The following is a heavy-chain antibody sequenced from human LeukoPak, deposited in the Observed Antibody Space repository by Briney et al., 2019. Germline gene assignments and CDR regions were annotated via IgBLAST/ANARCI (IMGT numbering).Heavy chain of an antibody. J-gene: IGHJ4*02. V-gene: IGHV3-21*01. Sequence: GGSLRLSCAASGFTFSSYSMNWVRQAPGKGLEWVSSISSSSSYIYYADSVKGRFTISRDNSKNTLYLQMNSLGAEDTAVYYCAKDSSSWSFDYWGQGTLVTVSS. CDR2: ISSSSSYI. CDR1: GFTFSSYS. D-gene: IGHD6-13*01. CDR3: AKDSSSWSFDY.